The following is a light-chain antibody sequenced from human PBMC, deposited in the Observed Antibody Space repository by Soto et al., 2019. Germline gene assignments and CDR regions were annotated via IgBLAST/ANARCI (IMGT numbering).Light chain of an antibody. J-gene: IGKJ4*01. CDR2: GAS. V-gene: IGKV3-15*01. Sequence: EIVMTQSPATLSVSPGERATLSCRASQSVSNNLAWYQQKPGQAPRLLIYGASTRATGLPARFSGSGSGTEFTLTISSLQSEDFAAYYCQQYNSWPLTFGGGTKLAIK. CDR1: QSVSNN. CDR3: QQYNSWPLT.